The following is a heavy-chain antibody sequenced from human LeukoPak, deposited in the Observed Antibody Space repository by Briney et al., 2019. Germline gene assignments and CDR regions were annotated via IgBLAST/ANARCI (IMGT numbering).Heavy chain of an antibody. J-gene: IGHJ4*02. Sequence: GGSLRLSCGASGFTFSSHSMSWVREAPGKGLEGVSFISRSRSYIYYLDSVKGRFTISRDNAKNSLYLQMNSLRAEDTAVCYCARDSEAYSFDYWGQGTLVTVSS. CDR1: GFTFSSHS. D-gene: IGHD2-21*01. CDR2: ISRSRSYI. CDR3: ARDSEAYSFDY. V-gene: IGHV3-21*01.